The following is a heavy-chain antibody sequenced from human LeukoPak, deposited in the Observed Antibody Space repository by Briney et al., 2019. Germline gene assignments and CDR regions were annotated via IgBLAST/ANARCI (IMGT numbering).Heavy chain of an antibody. D-gene: IGHD3-10*01. Sequence: GGSLRLSCAASGFTFSSYGMYWVRQAPGKGLEWVAVIWYDGSNKYYVDSVKGRFTISRDNSKNTLYLRMNSLRAEDTAVYYCARDRAAYYFDYWGQGTLVTVSS. J-gene: IGHJ4*02. CDR1: GFTFSSYG. CDR3: ARDRAAYYFDY. V-gene: IGHV3-33*07. CDR2: IWYDGSNK.